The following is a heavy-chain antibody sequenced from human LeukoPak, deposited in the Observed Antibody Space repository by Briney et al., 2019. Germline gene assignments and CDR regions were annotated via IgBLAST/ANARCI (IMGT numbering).Heavy chain of an antibody. CDR3: PKGGQYSSSPLDY. D-gene: IGHD6-13*01. CDR1: GFTFGSYA. V-gene: IGHV3-23*01. CDR2: ISSSGSNT. Sequence: GGSLRLSCAASGFTFGSYAMSWVRQVPGKGLEWVSAISSSGSNTYYADSVKGRFTISRDNSKNTLYLQMNSLRAEDTAVYYCPKGGQYSSSPLDYWGQGTLVTVSS. J-gene: IGHJ4*02.